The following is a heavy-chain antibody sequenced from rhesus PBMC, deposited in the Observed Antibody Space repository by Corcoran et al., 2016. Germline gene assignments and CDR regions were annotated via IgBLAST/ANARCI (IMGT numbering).Heavy chain of an antibody. D-gene: IGHD1-1*01. CDR1: GYSFTSYC. J-gene: IGHJ2*01. Sequence: EVQLVQSGAEVKRPGESLQISCKTSGYSFTSYCISSVRQMPGKALEWMGASYPSDSDTRYSPSFQGQVTISADKSISTAYLQWSSLKASDTATYYCAKVARAGTMPWYFDLWGPGTPITISS. CDR2: SYPSDSDT. V-gene: IGHV5-20*02. CDR3: AKVARAGTMPWYFDL.